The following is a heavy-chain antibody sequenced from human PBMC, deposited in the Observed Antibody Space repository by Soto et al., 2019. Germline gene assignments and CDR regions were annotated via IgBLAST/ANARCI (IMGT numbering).Heavy chain of an antibody. Sequence: PSETLSLTCSVSGDSINCGDHFWTWIRQKSGKGLEWIGYIYYSGATYYNPSLKTRVSISIDKSKSHFSLKLSSVTAADTAVYYCARGRPVVYYFDYWGQGTLVTVSS. CDR2: IYYSGAT. J-gene: IGHJ4*02. D-gene: IGHD2-21*01. CDR1: GDSINCGDHF. CDR3: ARGRPVVYYFDY. V-gene: IGHV4-31*03.